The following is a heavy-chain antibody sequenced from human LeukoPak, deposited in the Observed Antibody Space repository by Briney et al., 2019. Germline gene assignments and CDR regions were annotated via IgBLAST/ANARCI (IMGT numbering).Heavy chain of an antibody. J-gene: IGHJ3*02. CDR1: SGSISTSNYY. Sequence: SETLSLTCTVSSGSISTSNYYWGWVRQPPGKALEWIGNIFYSGSTYYSPSLKSRVTISLDTSRNQFSLKLNSVTAADTAVYYCARSDGYGLVGIWGQGTMVTVSS. CDR2: IFYSGST. CDR3: ARSDGYGLVGI. D-gene: IGHD3-10*01. V-gene: IGHV4-39*07.